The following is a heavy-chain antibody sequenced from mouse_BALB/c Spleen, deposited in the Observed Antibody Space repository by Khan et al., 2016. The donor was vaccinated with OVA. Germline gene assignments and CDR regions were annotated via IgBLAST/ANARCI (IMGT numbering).Heavy chain of an antibody. J-gene: IGHJ2*01. Sequence: VQLQESGAELARPGASVKLSCKSSGYTFTSYWMQWIKQRPGQGLEWIGTIYPGDGDTRYTQKFKDKTTLTADKSSNTAYMQLSNLASEDSAVYNCASYRYDYFDYWGQGTTLTVSS. CDR1: GYTFTSYW. CDR3: ASYRYDYFDY. D-gene: IGHD2-14*01. CDR2: IYPGDGDT. V-gene: IGHV1-87*01.